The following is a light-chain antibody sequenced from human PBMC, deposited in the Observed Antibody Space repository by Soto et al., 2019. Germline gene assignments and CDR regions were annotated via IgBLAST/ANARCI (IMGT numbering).Light chain of an antibody. Sequence: EIVLTQSPGTLSLSPGERATLSCRASQSVSSSYLAWYQQKPGQAPRLLIYGASSRATGIPDRFSGSGSGTNFNLTLSRMEAEDFAVYYCQQYGSSPTYTFGQGTKLEIK. CDR1: QSVSSSY. J-gene: IGKJ2*01. V-gene: IGKV3-20*01. CDR3: QQYGSSPTYT. CDR2: GAS.